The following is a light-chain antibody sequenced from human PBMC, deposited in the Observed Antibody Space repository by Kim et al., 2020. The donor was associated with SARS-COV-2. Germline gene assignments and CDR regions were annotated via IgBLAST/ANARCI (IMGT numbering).Light chain of an antibody. Sequence: PGETAPLSCRASQSVSSYLAWYQQKPGQAPRLLIYDASNRATGIPARFSGSGSGTDFTLTISSLEPEDFAVYYCQQRSNWPPRITFGQGTRLEIK. CDR1: QSVSSY. CDR2: DAS. V-gene: IGKV3-11*01. J-gene: IGKJ5*01. CDR3: QQRSNWPPRIT.